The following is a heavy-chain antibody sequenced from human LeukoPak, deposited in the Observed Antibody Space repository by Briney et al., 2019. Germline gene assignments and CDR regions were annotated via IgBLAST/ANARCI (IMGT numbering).Heavy chain of an antibody. J-gene: IGHJ5*02. CDR2: IYYSGST. CDR3: ARREGPHYITGTPNWFDP. Sequence: SETLSLTFTVSGGSISSSSYYWGWIRQPPGKGLAWSGSIYYSGSTYYNPSLKSRVTISVDTSKNQFSLKLSSVTAADTAVYYCARREGPHYITGTPNWFDPWGQGTLVTVSS. D-gene: IGHD1-7*01. CDR1: GGSISSSSYY. V-gene: IGHV4-39*01.